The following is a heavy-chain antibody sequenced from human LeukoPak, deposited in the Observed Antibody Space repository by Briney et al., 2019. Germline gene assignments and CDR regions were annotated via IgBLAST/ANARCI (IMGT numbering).Heavy chain of an antibody. Sequence: GESLQISCQGSGSSFTSYWIGWVRQVPGKGLEWMGIIYPRDSDTRYSPSFQGQVTISADKSINTAYLQWSGLKASDTAVYYCARHVTTASAARGFDIWGQGTMVTVSS. V-gene: IGHV5-51*01. D-gene: IGHD1-14*01. CDR2: IYPRDSDT. J-gene: IGHJ3*02. CDR1: GSSFTSYW. CDR3: ARHVTTASAARGFDI.